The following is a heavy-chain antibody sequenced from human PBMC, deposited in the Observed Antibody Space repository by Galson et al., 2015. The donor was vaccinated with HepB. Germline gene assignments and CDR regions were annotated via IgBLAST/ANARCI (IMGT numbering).Heavy chain of an antibody. CDR3: ARLSTTVAGF. CDR1: GYTFTSYY. Sequence: SVKVSCKASGYTFTSYYMHWVRRAPGQGLEWMGINNPSGGSTSYAQKFQGRVTMTRDTSTSTVYMELSSLRSEDTAVYYCARLSTTVAGFWGQGTLVTVSS. J-gene: IGHJ4*02. D-gene: IGHD2-2*01. V-gene: IGHV1-46*01. CDR2: NNPSGGST.